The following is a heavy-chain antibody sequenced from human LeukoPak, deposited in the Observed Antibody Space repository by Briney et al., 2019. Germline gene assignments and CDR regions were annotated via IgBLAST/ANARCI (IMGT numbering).Heavy chain of an antibody. CDR2: ISAHNGNT. Sequence: ASVKVSCKASGYSFTNYGISWVRQAPGQGLEWMGWISAHNGNTNYAQKLQGRVTMTTHTSTSTAYMELRTLRPDDTAVYYCARDHSYASRGGSFDYWGQGTLVTVSS. V-gene: IGHV1-18*01. CDR1: GYSFTNYG. D-gene: IGHD3-16*01. CDR3: ARDHSYASRGGSFDY. J-gene: IGHJ4*02.